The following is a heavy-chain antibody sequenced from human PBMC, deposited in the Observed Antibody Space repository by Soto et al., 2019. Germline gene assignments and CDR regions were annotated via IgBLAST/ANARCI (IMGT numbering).Heavy chain of an antibody. V-gene: IGHV4-59*01. CDR3: ARVPLYCSSTSCYYYYYMDV. CDR1: GVSISSYY. D-gene: IGHD2-2*01. CDR2: IYYSGST. J-gene: IGHJ6*03. Sequence: SETLSLSCTVSGVSISSYYWSWIRQPPGKGLEWIGYIYYSGSTNYNPSLKSRVTISVDTSKNQFSLKLSSVTAADTAVYYCARVPLYCSSTSCYYYYYMDVWGKGTTVTVSS.